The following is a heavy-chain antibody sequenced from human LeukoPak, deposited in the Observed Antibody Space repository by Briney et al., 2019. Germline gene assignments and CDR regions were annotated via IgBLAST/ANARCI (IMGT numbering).Heavy chain of an antibody. Sequence: SETLSLTCTVSGGSISSYYWSWIRQPAGKGLEWIGRIYTSGSTNYNPSLKSRVTMSVDTSKNQFSLKLSSVTAADTAVYYCARRRYYGSGSYYNDYWGQGTLVTVSS. CDR1: GGSISSYY. V-gene: IGHV4-4*07. CDR3: ARRRYYGSGSYYNDY. D-gene: IGHD3-10*01. CDR2: IYTSGST. J-gene: IGHJ4*02.